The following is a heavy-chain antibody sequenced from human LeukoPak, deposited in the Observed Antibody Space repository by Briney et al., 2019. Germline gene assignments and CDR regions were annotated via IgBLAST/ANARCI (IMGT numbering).Heavy chain of an antibody. J-gene: IGHJ6*03. CDR3: ARVSLWSPPNNYYYYMDV. D-gene: IGHD2-21*01. CDR2: IRGSTSTI. CDR1: GFTFSSYS. Sequence: GGSLRLSCAASGFTFSSYSMNWVRQAPGKGLEWVSYIRGSTSTIYYADSVKGRFTISRDNAKNSLYLQMNSLRAEDTAVYYCARVSLWSPPNNYYYYMDVWGKGTTVTISS. V-gene: IGHV3-48*01.